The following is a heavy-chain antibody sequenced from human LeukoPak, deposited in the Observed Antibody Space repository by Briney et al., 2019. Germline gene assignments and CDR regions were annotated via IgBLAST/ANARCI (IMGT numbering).Heavy chain of an antibody. D-gene: IGHD6-19*01. V-gene: IGHV7-4-1*02. CDR1: GYTFTSSA. J-gene: IGHJ4*02. CDR3: ATDLKKGDSGCFDY. Sequence: ATSVKVSCKASGYTFTSSALNWVRQALGQGLEWMGWINTNTGNPTYAQGFTGRFVFSLDTSVSTAYLHISSLEAEDTAIYYCATDLKKGDSGCFDYWGQGTLVTVSS. CDR2: INTNTGNP.